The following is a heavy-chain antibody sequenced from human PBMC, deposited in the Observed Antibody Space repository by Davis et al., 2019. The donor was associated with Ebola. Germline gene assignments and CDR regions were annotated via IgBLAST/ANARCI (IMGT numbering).Heavy chain of an antibody. J-gene: IGHJ3*02. CDR3: ARGDALDI. CDR2: IYTGDSDT. CDR1: GNSFTSHW. Sequence: GESLKISCKDSGNSFTSHWIGWVRQMPGKGLEWMGIIYTGDSDTRYSPSFQGQVTISADTSIATAYLQWSSLKASDTAIYYCARGDALDIWGQGTMVAVSS. V-gene: IGHV5-51*01.